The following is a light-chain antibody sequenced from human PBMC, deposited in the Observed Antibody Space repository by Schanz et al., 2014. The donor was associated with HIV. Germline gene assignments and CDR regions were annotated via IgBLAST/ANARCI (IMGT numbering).Light chain of an antibody. J-gene: IGLJ2*01. CDR3: ATWHSSLREAV. CDR2: ASH. V-gene: IGLV1-51*01. CDR1: ALNIGHSS. Sequence: QSVLTQPPSVSAAPGQRVTISCSGSALNIGHSSVSWYQQFPGTAPKLLIYASHERPSEIPDRFSGSKTGTSATLAINGLQTGDEADYYCATWHSSLREAVFGGGTKLTVL.